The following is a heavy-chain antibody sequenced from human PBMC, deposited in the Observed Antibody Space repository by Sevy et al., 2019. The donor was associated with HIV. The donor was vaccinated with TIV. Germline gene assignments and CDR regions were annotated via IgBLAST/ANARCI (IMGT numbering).Heavy chain of an antibody. J-gene: IGHJ6*02. Sequence: GGSLRLSCVASGFTFSRVGMHWVRQAPGKGLEWVANIKKDGSEKYYVDSVKGRFTISRDNAKNSLFLQMNSLRAEDTALYYCARECSSTSCLWGLDVWGQGTTVTVSS. CDR3: ARECSSTSCLWGLDV. D-gene: IGHD2-2*01. CDR2: IKKDGSEK. V-gene: IGHV3-7*03. CDR1: GFTFSRVG.